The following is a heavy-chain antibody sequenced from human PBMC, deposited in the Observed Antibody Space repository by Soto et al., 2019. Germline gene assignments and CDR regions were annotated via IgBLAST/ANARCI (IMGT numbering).Heavy chain of an antibody. J-gene: IGHJ4*02. D-gene: IGHD6-13*01. CDR1: GYTFTNYG. CDR2: TSDYNGNT. CDR3: ARGGGIYSISWPLDY. V-gene: IGHV1-18*04. Sequence: ASVKVSCKASGYTFTNYGISWVRQAPGQGLEWMGWTSDYNGNTNYAQKFQGRVTLTTDTSTSTAYMELRSLRSDDTAVYYCARGGGIYSISWPLDYWGQGTLVTV.